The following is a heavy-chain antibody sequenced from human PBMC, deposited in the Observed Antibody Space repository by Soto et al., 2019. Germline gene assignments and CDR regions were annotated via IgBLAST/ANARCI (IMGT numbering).Heavy chain of an antibody. V-gene: IGHV4-31*03. Sequence: QVRLQESAPGLVKPSETLSLTCSVSGAALNSGNYYWSWIRQVPGKALEWIGHIYVTGAVDYNPSLRDRITPSQDTSERQFSLNLRLVTAADTAVYYCARLRIATNNYKWFDPWGQGTLVTVSS. CDR3: ARLRIATNNYKWFDP. J-gene: IGHJ5*02. CDR2: IYVTGAV. CDR1: GAALNSGNYY. D-gene: IGHD2-21*01.